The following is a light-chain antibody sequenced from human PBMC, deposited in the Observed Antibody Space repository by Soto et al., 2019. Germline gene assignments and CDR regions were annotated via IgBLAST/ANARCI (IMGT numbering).Light chain of an antibody. CDR2: GAS. V-gene: IGKV3D-15*01. Sequence: EIVMTQSPATLSVSPGERATLSCGASQSISSSLAWYQQKPGQAPRLLIYGASSRAAGIPARFSGSGSGTDFTLTITRLEPEDSAVYYCHHYGYSSSTFGQGTKVDI. CDR3: HHYGYSSST. J-gene: IGKJ1*01. CDR1: QSISSS.